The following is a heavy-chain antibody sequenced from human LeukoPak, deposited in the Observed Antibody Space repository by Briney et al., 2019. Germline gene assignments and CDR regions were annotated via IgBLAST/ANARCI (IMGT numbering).Heavy chain of an antibody. D-gene: IGHD1-26*01. CDR1: GFTFTSYA. CDR3: ARVRWELPAAFDI. CDR2: INTNTGNP. J-gene: IGHJ3*02. Sequence: ASVKVSCKASGFTFTSYAMNWVRQAPGQGLGWMGWINTNTGNPTYAQGITGRFVFSLDTSVSTAYLQISSLKAEDTAVYYCARVRWELPAAFDIWGQGTMVTVSS. V-gene: IGHV7-4-1*02.